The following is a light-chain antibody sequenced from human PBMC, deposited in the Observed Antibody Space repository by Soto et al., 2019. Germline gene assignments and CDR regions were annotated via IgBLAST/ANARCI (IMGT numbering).Light chain of an antibody. CDR3: QKYNSAPYT. V-gene: IGKV1-27*01. J-gene: IGKJ2*01. Sequence: DIQMTQAPSSLSASVGDRVTITCRASQGIGNYLAWYQQKPGKVPKLLIYDASTLQSGVPSRFSGSGSGTDFTLNISSLQPEDVATYYCQKYNSAPYTFGQGTKLEIK. CDR1: QGIGNY. CDR2: DAS.